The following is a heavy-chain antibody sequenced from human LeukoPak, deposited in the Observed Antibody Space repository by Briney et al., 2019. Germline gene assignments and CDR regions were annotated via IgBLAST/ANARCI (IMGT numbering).Heavy chain of an antibody. J-gene: IGHJ6*03. CDR3: TKDLTDYHYYYTDV. V-gene: IGHV3-23*01. Sequence: PGGSLRLSWEASGFTFSNYAMAWVRQSPGKGLEWVSGITGSGGHTYYADSVKGRFTSSRDNSKNTLYLQMNSLRAEDTAVYYCTKDLTDYHYYYTDVWGKGTTVIVSS. CDR1: GFTFSNYA. D-gene: IGHD2-21*02. CDR2: ITGSGGHT.